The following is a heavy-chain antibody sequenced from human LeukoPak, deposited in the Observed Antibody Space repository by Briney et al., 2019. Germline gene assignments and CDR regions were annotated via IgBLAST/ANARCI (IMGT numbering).Heavy chain of an antibody. J-gene: IGHJ4*02. V-gene: IGHV3-30*18. Sequence: PGGSLRLSCVASGFTFSDYYMTWVRQAPGKGLEWVAVISYDGSNKYYADSVKGRFTISRDNSKNTPYVQMSSLRAEDTAVYYCAKDGPYYGSGAMYYFDFWGQGTPVTVSS. CDR1: GFTFSDYY. CDR3: AKDGPYYGSGAMYYFDF. D-gene: IGHD3-10*01. CDR2: ISYDGSNK.